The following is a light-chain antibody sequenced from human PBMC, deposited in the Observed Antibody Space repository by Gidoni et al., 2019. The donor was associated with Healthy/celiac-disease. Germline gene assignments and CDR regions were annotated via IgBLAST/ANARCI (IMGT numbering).Light chain of an antibody. CDR2: KAS. Sequence: RMPQSPSTLSASVGDRVTITCRASQSISSWLAWYQQKPGKAPKLLIYKASSLESGVPSRFSGSGSGTEFTLTISSLQPDDFATYYCQQYNSYPYTFGQGTKLEIK. CDR1: QSISSW. V-gene: IGKV1-5*03. J-gene: IGKJ2*01. CDR3: QQYNSYPYT.